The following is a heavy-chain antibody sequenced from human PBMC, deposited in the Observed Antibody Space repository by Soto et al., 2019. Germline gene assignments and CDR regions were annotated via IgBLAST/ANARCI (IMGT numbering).Heavy chain of an antibody. CDR2: INNDGSGT. Sequence: VVESGGALVQPGGSPRLSCVASGFTFSHYWMHWVRQVPGEGLVWVSGINNDGSGTFYADSVRGRFTISRDNGQNALFLQMDSLTAEDTAVYYCGSVFELWGQGTLVTVSS. V-gene: IGHV3-74*01. J-gene: IGHJ4*02. D-gene: IGHD1-26*01. CDR1: GFTFSHYW. CDR3: GSVFEL.